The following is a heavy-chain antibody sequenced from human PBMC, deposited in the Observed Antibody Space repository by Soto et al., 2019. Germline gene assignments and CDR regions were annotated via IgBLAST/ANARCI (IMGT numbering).Heavy chain of an antibody. V-gene: IGHV1-8*01. CDR3: ARDRQDYGSGSYANYYYYGMDV. Sequence: ASVKVSCKASGYTFTSYDINWVRQATGQGLEWMGWMNPNSGNTGYAQKFQGRVTMTRNTSISTAYMELSSLRSEDTAVYYCARDRQDYGSGSYANYYYYGMDVWGQGTTVTVSS. CDR1: GYTFTSYD. CDR2: MNPNSGNT. D-gene: IGHD3-10*01. J-gene: IGHJ6*02.